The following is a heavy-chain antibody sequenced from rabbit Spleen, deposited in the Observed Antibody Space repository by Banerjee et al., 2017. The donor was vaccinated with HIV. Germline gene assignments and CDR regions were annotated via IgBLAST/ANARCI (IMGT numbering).Heavy chain of an antibody. D-gene: IGHD6-1*01. Sequence: QSLEESGGDLVKPGASLTLTCKASGFTISSSDYMCWVRQAPGKGPEWIACIYTGSGSTYYATWAKGRFTISKTSSTTVTLQMTSLTAADTATYFCARGRYCGVGYAFALDPWGPGTLVTVS. CDR1: GFTISSSDY. V-gene: IGHV1S40*01. CDR2: IYTGSGST. CDR3: ARGRYCGVGYAFALDP. J-gene: IGHJ2*01.